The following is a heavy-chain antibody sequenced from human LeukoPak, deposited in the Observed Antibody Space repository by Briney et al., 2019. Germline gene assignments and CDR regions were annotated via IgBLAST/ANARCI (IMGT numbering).Heavy chain of an antibody. CDR3: VSASTIWPNYFDY. Sequence: SETLSLTCTVSGGSISSYYWSWIRQPPGKGLEWIGYIYDGGSTNSNPSLESRVTIGEDTSKNQISVKLRSVGAAAQAVYYCVSASTIWPNYFDYWGQGTRVTVSS. J-gene: IGHJ4*02. CDR2: IYDGGST. D-gene: IGHD3-16*01. CDR1: GGSISSYY. V-gene: IGHV4-59*01.